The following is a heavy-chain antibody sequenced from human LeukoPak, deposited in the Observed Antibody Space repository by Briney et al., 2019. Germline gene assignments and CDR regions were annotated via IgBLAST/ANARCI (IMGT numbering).Heavy chain of an antibody. Sequence: ASVKVSCKASGYTFISYAIHWARQAPGQRLEWMGWIHAGTGNTKYSQKFQGRVTITRDTSASTVYMELSRLRPEDTAVYYCARDITTGTTRFDPWGQGTLVTVSS. D-gene: IGHD1-1*01. CDR3: ARDITTGTTRFDP. CDR1: GYTFISYA. J-gene: IGHJ5*02. V-gene: IGHV1-3*01. CDR2: IHAGTGNT.